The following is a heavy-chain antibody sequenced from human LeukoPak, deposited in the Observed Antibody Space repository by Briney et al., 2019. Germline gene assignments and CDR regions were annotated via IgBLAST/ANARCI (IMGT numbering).Heavy chain of an antibody. CDR3: ARGGYGYYVDY. V-gene: IGHV4-61*02. J-gene: IGHJ4*02. Sequence: PSQTLSLTCTVSGGSISSGDYYWSWIRQPAGKGLEWIGRIYISGSTNYSPSLKSRVTISLDTSKNEFSLRLSSVTAADTAVYYCARGGYGYYVDYWGQGTLVTVSS. CDR2: IYISGST. D-gene: IGHD5-18*01. CDR1: GGSISSGDYY.